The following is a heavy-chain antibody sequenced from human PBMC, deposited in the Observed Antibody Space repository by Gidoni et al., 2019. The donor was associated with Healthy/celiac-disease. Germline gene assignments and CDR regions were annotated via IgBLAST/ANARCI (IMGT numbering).Heavy chain of an antibody. D-gene: IGHD2-2*02. CDR3: ARGTPSTRYCSSTSCYTQFDP. Sequence: QVQLQQWGAGLSKPSETLSLTSADYGGSFSGYYWIWIRQPPGKGLEWLGEINHSGITNSTPSLKSRVTISVDTSKNQFSLKLSSVTAADTAVYYCARGTPSTRYCSSTSCYTQFDPWGQGTLVTVSS. J-gene: IGHJ5*02. CDR2: INHSGIT. CDR1: GGSFSGYY. V-gene: IGHV4-34*01.